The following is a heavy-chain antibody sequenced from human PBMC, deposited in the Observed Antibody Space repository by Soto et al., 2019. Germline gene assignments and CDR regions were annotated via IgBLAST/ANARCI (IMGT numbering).Heavy chain of an antibody. CDR2: ISGSGRNT. J-gene: IGHJ4*02. D-gene: IGHD4-4*01. V-gene: IGHV3-23*01. CDR1: AFTFSNSG. CDR3: AKDGLSNSPSAIDY. Sequence: TGGSLRLSCAASAFTFSNSGMSWVRQAPGKGLEWVAGISGSGRNTYYVDSVKGRFTISRDNFKNTLFLQMNNLRADDTAIYFCAKDGLSNSPSAIDYWGQGTLVIVSS.